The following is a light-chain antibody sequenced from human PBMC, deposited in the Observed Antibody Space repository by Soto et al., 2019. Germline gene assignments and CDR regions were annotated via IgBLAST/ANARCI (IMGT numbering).Light chain of an antibody. J-gene: IGLJ2*01. CDR3: SSYTSSSTPYVV. CDR2: EVS. Sequence: QSALTQPASVSGSPGQSFTISCTGTSSDVGGYNYVSWYQQHPGKAPKLMIYEVSNRPSGVSNRFSGSKSGNTASLTISGLQAEDEAHYYCSSYTSSSTPYVVFGGGTKLTVL. V-gene: IGLV2-14*01. CDR1: SSDVGGYNY.